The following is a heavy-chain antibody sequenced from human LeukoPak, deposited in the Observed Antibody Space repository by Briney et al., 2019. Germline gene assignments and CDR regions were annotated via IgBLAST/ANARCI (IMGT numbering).Heavy chain of an antibody. J-gene: IGHJ4*02. CDR3: AKDKGSYYDSSGYYYFDY. D-gene: IGHD3-22*01. V-gene: IGHV3-23*01. CDR1: GFTFSSYA. CDR2: ISGSGGST. Sequence: GGSLRLSCAASGFTFSSYAMSWVRQAPGKGLEWVSAISGSGGSTYYADSVKGRFTISRDNSKNTLYLQMNSLRAEDTAVYHCAKDKGSYYDSSGYYYFDYWGQGTLVTVSS.